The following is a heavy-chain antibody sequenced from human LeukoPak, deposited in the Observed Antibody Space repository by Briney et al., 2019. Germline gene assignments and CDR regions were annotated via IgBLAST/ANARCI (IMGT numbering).Heavy chain of an antibody. Sequence: GGSLRLSCAASGFTFDDYTMHWVRQAPGKGLEWVSLISWDGGSTYYADSVKGRFTISRDNSKNSLYLQMNSLRTEDTALYYCAKDRGLSDYGGKRYYYYMDVWGKGTTVTVSS. CDR1: GFTFDDYT. J-gene: IGHJ6*03. V-gene: IGHV3-43*01. CDR2: ISWDGGST. D-gene: IGHD4-23*01. CDR3: AKDRGLSDYGGKRYYYYMDV.